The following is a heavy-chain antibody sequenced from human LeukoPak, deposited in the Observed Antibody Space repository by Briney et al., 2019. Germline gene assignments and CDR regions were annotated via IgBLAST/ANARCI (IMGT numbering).Heavy chain of an antibody. D-gene: IGHD3-3*01. CDR3: ARGLRFLEWQLFDY. V-gene: IGHV3-13*01. CDR2: IGTAGDT. CDR1: GFTFSNYD. Sequence: GGSLRLSCAASGFTFSNYDMHWVRQATGKGLEWVSGIGTAGDTYYPGSVKGRFTISRENAKNSLYLQMNSLRAEDTVVYYCARGLRFLEWQLFDYWGQGTLVTVSS. J-gene: IGHJ4*02.